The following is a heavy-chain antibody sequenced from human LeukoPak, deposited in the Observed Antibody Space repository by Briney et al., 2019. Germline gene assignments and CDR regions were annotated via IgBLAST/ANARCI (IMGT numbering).Heavy chain of an antibody. CDR1: GFTFSDYY. Sequence: GGSLRPSCAASGFTFSDYYMSWIRQAPGKGLEWVSYISSSGNTIYYADSVKGRFTISRDNAKNSLYLQMNSLRAEDTAVYYCARRGVQLQRISWFDPWGQGTLVTVSS. V-gene: IGHV3-11*01. D-gene: IGHD1-1*01. CDR2: ISSSGNTI. J-gene: IGHJ5*02. CDR3: ARRGVQLQRISWFDP.